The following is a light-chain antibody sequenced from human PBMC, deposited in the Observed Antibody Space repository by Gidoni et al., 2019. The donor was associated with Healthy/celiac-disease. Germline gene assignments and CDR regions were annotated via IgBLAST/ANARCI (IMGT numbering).Light chain of an antibody. V-gene: IGKV3D-15*01. CDR3: QQYNNWPPYT. Sequence: EIVMTHSPATLSVSPGERATPSCRASQSVSSNLAWYQQKPGRAPRLLIYGASTRATGIPAGFSGSGSGAEFTLTISSLQSADFAVYYCQQYNNWPPYTFGQGTKLEIK. CDR2: GAS. J-gene: IGKJ2*01. CDR1: QSVSSN.